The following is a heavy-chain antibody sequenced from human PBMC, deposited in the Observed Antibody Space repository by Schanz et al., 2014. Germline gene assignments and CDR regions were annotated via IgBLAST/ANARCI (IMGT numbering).Heavy chain of an antibody. J-gene: IGHJ3*02. Sequence: EVQLVESGGGLVKPGGSLRLSCGVSGFTASSHSFNWVRQAPGKGLEYVSSISSKGDMTFYGNSVKGRFTISRDNSRNTLYLQMNSLRTEDTAVYYCARDGYSVVVISPTESFDIWGQGTMVTVSP. CDR3: ARDGYSVVVISPTESFDI. V-gene: IGHV3-64*01. D-gene: IGHD2-21*01. CDR1: GFTASSHS. CDR2: ISSKGDMT.